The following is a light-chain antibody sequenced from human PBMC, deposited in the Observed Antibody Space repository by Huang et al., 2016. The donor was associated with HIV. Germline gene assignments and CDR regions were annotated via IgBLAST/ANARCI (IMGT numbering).Light chain of an antibody. Sequence: EIVLTQSTRSLSLSPGERVTLYCRASQSVSNYYLAWYQQKPGQAPRLLIQAASTRASGSPGRFSGSGSGTAFTLPITRLEPEDSAVYFCHQYGTPPWTFGQGTRVEIK. CDR2: AAS. J-gene: IGKJ1*01. CDR3: HQYGTPPWT. CDR1: QSVSNYY. V-gene: IGKV3-20*01.